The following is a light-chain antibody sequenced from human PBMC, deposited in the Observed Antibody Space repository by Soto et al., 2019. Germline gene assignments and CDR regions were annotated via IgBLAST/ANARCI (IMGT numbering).Light chain of an antibody. CDR1: QSVSTNS. CDR2: GAS. CDR3: QQRSNGPNT. J-gene: IGKJ5*01. Sequence: QFKDTLSVAPGERVDLGGRGSQSVSTNSLAWYQQKPGQAPRPLIYGASSRVTGTPDMFSGSGSGTDFTPAICSLEPEDFAVYSCQQRSNGPNTFGQGTRLEI. V-gene: IGKV3D-20*02.